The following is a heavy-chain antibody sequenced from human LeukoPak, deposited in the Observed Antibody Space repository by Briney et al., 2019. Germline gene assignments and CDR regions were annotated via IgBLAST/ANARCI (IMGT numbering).Heavy chain of an antibody. D-gene: IGHD3-22*01. Sequence: SETLSLTCTVSGGSISSGGYSWSWIRQHPGKGLEWIGYIYYSGSTYYNPSLKSRVTISVDTSKNQFSLKLSSVTAADTAVYYCARATPNYYDSSGYSTWGQGTLVTVSS. CDR1: GGSISSGGYS. J-gene: IGHJ5*02. V-gene: IGHV4-31*03. CDR3: ARATPNYYDSSGYST. CDR2: IYYSGST.